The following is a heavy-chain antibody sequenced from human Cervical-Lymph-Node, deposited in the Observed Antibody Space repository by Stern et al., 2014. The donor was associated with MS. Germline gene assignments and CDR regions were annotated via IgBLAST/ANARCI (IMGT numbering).Heavy chain of an antibody. V-gene: IGHV1-18*01. CDR2: ISAYNVNT. D-gene: IGHD1-14*01. CDR1: GFALTSAG. CDR3: ARHSIKGYNCFDT. Sequence: DQLVESGAELKKPGASVKVYCKASGFALTSAGISWVRQAPGQGLEWMGWISAYNVNTNYAQRFQDRVNMTTDTSTSTAYMELRSLRSDDTAVYYCARHSIKGYNCFDTWGQGTLVTVSS. J-gene: IGHJ5*02.